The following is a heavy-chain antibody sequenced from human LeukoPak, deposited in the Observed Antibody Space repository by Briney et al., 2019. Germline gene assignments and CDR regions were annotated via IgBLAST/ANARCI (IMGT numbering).Heavy chain of an antibody. CDR2: IDIDGSST. CDR3: ARDQGGYGPTTTDY. CDR1: GFTFRTSW. Sequence: PGGSLRLSCAASGFTFRTSWMHWVRQVPGKGPVWVSRIDIDGSSTIYADSVMGRFTISRDNAKNTLYLQMNSLRAEDTAVYYCARDQGGYGPTTTDYWGQGTLVTVSS. V-gene: IGHV3-74*01. D-gene: IGHD5-18*01. J-gene: IGHJ4*02.